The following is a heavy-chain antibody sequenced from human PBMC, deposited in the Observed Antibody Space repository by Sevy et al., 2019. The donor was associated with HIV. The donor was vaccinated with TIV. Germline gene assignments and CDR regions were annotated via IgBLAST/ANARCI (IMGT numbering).Heavy chain of an antibody. CDR3: ASHYYDTTGYYYPLDY. D-gene: IGHD3-22*01. Sequence: GGSLRLSCTASGFTFSTYAMYWVRQAPGKGLEWVAVISDDGNNKDYADSVKGRFTVSRDNSKNTLHLQMYSLRAEDTAVYYCASHYYDTTGYYYPLDYWGQGTLVTVSS. J-gene: IGHJ4*02. CDR2: ISDDGNNK. V-gene: IGHV3-30*04. CDR1: GFTFSTYA.